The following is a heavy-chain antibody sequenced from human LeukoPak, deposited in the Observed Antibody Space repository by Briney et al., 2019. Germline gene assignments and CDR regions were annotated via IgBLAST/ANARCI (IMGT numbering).Heavy chain of an antibody. J-gene: IGHJ5*02. V-gene: IGHV4-39*01. CDR3: ARHRCSGGSCLNWFDP. Sequence: PSETLSLTCTVSGGSISSSSYYWGWIRHPPGKGLEWIGSIYYSGSTYYNPSLKSRVTISVDTSKNQFSLRLSSVTAADTAVYHCARHRCSGGSCLNWFDPWGQGTLVTVSS. CDR2: IYYSGST. D-gene: IGHD2-15*01. CDR1: GGSISSSSYY.